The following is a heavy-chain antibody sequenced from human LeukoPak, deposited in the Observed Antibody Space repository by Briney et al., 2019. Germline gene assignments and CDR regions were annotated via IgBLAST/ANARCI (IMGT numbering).Heavy chain of an antibody. CDR1: GFTFSSYG. J-gene: IGHJ4*02. D-gene: IGHD5-24*01. Sequence: GGSLRLSCAASGFTFSSYGMHWVRQAPGKGLEWVAVISYDGSNKYYADSVKGRFTISRDNSKNTLYLQMNSLRPEDTAVYYCTNGPSKDGYNYSFDYWGQGTLVTVSS. CDR3: TNGPSKDGYNYSFDY. CDR2: ISYDGSNK. V-gene: IGHV3-30*18.